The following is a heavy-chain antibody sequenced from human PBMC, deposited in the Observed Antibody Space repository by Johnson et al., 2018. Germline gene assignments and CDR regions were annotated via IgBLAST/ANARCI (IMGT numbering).Heavy chain of an antibody. J-gene: IGHJ6*03. V-gene: IGHV3-7*01. CDR1: GFTFSSYW. D-gene: IGHD4-17*01. CDR3: AKDLYGDPDYYYYYMDV. Sequence: EVQLGESGGGLVQHRGTLGLSCAASGFTFSSYWMSWVRQAPGKGLEWVANIKQDGSEKYYVDSVKGRFTISRENAKNSMYLQMNSLRAEETAVYYCAKDLYGDPDYYYYYMDVWGKGTTVTVSS. CDR2: IKQDGSEK.